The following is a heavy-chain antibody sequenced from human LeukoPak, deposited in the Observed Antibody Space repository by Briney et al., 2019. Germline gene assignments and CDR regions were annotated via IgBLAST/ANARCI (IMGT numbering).Heavy chain of an antibody. D-gene: IGHD2-2*02. V-gene: IGHV1-69*13. CDR1: GGTFSSYA. CDR3: ARDSHDYTSS. J-gene: IGHJ4*02. CDR2: IIPIFGTA. Sequence: ASVKGSCKASGGTFSSYAISWVRQAPGQGLEWMGGIIPIFGTANYAQKFQGRVTITADESTSTAYMELSSLRSEDTAVYYCARDSHDYTSSWGQGTLVTVSS.